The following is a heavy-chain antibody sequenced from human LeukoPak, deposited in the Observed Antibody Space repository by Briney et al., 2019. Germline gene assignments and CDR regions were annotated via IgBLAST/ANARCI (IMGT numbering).Heavy chain of an antibody. D-gene: IGHD1-14*01. CDR2: IWYDGSNK. J-gene: IGHJ4*02. Sequence: PGGSLRLSCAASGFTFSSYGMHWVRQAPGRGLEWVAVIWYDGSNKYYADSVKGRFTISRDNSKNTLYLQMNSLRAEDTAVYYCAKVAARTYYFDYWCQGTMVTVSS. CDR3: AKVAARTYYFDY. CDR1: GFTFSSYG. V-gene: IGHV3-33*06.